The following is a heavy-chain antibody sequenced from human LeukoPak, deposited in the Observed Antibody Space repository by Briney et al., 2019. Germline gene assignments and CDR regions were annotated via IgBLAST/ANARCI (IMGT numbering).Heavy chain of an antibody. CDR3: AKDLLIAAAGENDY. Sequence: GGSLGLSCAASGFTFSSYAMSWVRQAPGKGLEWVSAISGSGGSTYYADSVKGRFTISRDNSKNALYLQMNSLRAEDTAVYYCAKDLLIAAAGENDYWGQGTLVTVSS. V-gene: IGHV3-23*01. CDR2: ISGSGGST. J-gene: IGHJ4*02. CDR1: GFTFSSYA. D-gene: IGHD6-13*01.